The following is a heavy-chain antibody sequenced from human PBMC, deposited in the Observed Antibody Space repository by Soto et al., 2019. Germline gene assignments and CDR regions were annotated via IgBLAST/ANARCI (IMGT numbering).Heavy chain of an antibody. D-gene: IGHD4-4*01. V-gene: IGHV3-53*01. CDR3: ARDHSRNWFDP. J-gene: IGHJ5*02. CDR2: IYSGGST. CDR1: GFAVSSNY. Sequence: PGGSLRLSCAASGFAVSSNYMSWVRQAPGKGLEWVSAIYSGGSTYYADSVKGRFTISRDNSKNTLYLQMNSLRVEDTAVYYCARDHSRNWFDPWGQGTLVTVSS.